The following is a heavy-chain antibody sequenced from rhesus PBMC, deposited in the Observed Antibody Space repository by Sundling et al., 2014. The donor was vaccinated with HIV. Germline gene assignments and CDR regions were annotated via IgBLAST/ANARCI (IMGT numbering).Heavy chain of an antibody. D-gene: IGHD6-25*01. CDR3: ARGYSGSWKMDFDY. CDR1: GGSISDSYR. CDR2: IYGSSAST. Sequence: QVQLQESGPGMVKPSETLSLTCAVSGGSISDSYRWSWIRQPPGKGLEWIGNIYGSSASTNYNPSLKSRVTISTDTSKKQFSLNLSSVTAADTAVYYCARGYSGSWKMDFDYWGQGVLVTVSS. J-gene: IGHJ4*01. V-gene: IGHV4S10*01.